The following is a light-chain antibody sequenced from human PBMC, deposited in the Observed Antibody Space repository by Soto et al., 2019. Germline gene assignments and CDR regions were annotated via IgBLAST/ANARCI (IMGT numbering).Light chain of an antibody. Sequence: DIQMTQSPSTLSASVGDRVTITCRASQSISSWLAWYQQKPGKAPKLLIYDASSLESEVPSRFSGSGSGTEFTLSISSLQPDDFATYYCQQYNSDSLRWTFGQGTKVEIK. CDR1: QSISSW. V-gene: IGKV1-5*01. CDR2: DAS. J-gene: IGKJ1*01. CDR3: QQYNSDSLRWT.